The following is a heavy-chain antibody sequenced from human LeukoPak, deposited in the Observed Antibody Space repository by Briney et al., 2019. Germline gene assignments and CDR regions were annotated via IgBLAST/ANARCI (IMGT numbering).Heavy chain of an antibody. CDR1: GDSVSSNSAA. Sequence: SQTLSLTCAISGDSVSSNSAAWNWIRQSPSRGLEWLGRTYYRSKWYNDYAVSVKSRITINPGTSKNQFSLKLSSVTAADTAVYYCARGRKTSGFGRYGSGSYFFGSWFDPWGQGTLVTVSS. CDR2: TYYRSKWYN. J-gene: IGHJ5*02. D-gene: IGHD3-10*01. V-gene: IGHV6-1*01. CDR3: ARGRKTSGFGRYGSGSYFFGSWFDP.